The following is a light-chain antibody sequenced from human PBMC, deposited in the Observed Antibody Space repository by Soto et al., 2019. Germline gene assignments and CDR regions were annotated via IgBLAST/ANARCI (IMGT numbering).Light chain of an antibody. J-gene: IGKJ5*01. CDR1: PSVTNY. Sequence: IVLTKSPATLSLSPGERATLSCRASPSVTNYLAWYQQKPGQPPRLLIYGAFNRAAGIPARFSGSGSGTDFTLTISSLEPEDSAVYYCQQRNIWPPVTFGQGTRLEIK. V-gene: IGKV3-11*01. CDR3: QQRNIWPPVT. CDR2: GAF.